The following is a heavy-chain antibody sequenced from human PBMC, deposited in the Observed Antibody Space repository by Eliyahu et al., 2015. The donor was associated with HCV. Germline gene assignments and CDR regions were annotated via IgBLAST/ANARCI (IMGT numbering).Heavy chain of an antibody. V-gene: IGHV1-2*06. D-gene: IGHD3-10*01. CDR1: GXTFXDYY. CDR2: INPNSGDR. Sequence: QVQLVQSGAEVKRPGASXXVSCKXXGXTFXDYYIHWIRQAPGQGFEWMGRINPNSGDRNFAQNFQARVAMTRDTSINTVYMELSSLRSDDTAMYYCTRGRPWEGSSFDYWGQGTQVIVSS. CDR3: TRGRPWEGSSFDY. J-gene: IGHJ4*02.